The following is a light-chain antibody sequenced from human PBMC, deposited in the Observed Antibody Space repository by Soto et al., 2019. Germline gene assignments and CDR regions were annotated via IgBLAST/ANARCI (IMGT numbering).Light chain of an antibody. J-gene: IGKJ1*01. CDR1: QRVSSY. Sequence: DIQLIQSPSSLSASVGDRVTITCHTSQRVSSYLNWYQQKPGKAPKLLINAVSTLHSGVPSRFSGSGSETDFTLTISSLQPEDSGTYYCQQSYTTPSWTFGQGTKVEL. CDR3: QQSYTTPSWT. CDR2: AVS. V-gene: IGKV1-39*01.